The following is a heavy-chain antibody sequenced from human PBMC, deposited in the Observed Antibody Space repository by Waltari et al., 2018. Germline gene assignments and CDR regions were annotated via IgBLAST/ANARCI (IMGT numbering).Heavy chain of an antibody. D-gene: IGHD3-3*01. CDR2: LNPNRGGT. CDR3: ASFTIFGVGMGLS. V-gene: IGHV1-2*02. J-gene: IGHJ4*02. CDR1: GYTFTGYY. Sequence: QVQLVQSGAEVKKPGASVKVSCKASGYTFTGYYMHWVRQAPGKGLAWMGWLNPNRGGTNYAQKVQGRVTMTRDTSISTAYMELSRLRSDDTAVYYCASFTIFGVGMGLSWGQGTLVTVSS.